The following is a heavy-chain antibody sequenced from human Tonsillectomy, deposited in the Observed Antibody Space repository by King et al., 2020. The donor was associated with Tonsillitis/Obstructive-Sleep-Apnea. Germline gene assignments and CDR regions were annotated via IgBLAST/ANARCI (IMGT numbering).Heavy chain of an antibody. J-gene: IGHJ6*03. V-gene: IGHV3-53*01. CDR2: IYSGGST. CDR1: GFTVSSSY. Sequence: DVQLVESGGGLIQPGGSLRLSCAASGFTVSSSYMSWVRQAPGKGLEWVSVIYSGGSTYYADSVKGRFTISRDNSKNTLYLRMNSLRAEDTAVYFCAREGQYYYYMDVWGKGTTVTVSS. CDR3: AREGQYYYYMDV.